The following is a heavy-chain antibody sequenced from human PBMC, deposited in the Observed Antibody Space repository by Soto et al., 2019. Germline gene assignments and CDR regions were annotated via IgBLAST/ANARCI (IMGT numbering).Heavy chain of an antibody. Sequence: AGGSLRISCAASGFTFSSYAMSWVRQAPGKGLEWVSAISGSGGSTYYADSVKGRFTISRDNSKNTLYLQMNSLRAEDTAVYYCAKVVKDSGWYPPSNWGQGTLVTVSS. V-gene: IGHV3-23*01. J-gene: IGHJ4*02. CDR3: AKVVKDSGWYPPSN. CDR1: GFTFSSYA. D-gene: IGHD6-19*01. CDR2: ISGSGGST.